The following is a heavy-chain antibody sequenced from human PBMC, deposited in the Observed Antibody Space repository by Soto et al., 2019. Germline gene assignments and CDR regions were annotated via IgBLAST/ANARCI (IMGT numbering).Heavy chain of an antibody. Sequence: QLQLQESGSGLVKPSQTLSLTCAVSGGSISSGGYSWSWIRQPPGKGLEGIGYIYHSGSTYYNPALKSRVTMTVDRSKNQFSLKLSSVTAADTAVYYCAGGIAARPLGYWGQGTLVTVSS. CDR1: GGSISSGGYS. J-gene: IGHJ4*02. CDR3: AGGIAARPLGY. CDR2: IYHSGST. D-gene: IGHD6-6*01. V-gene: IGHV4-30-2*01.